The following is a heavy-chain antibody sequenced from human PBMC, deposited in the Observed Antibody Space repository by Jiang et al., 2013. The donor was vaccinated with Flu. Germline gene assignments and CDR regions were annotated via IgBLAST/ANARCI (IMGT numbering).Heavy chain of an antibody. CDR3: ARDFYSYGNTEQSFYDTFDI. V-gene: IGHV1-18*01. J-gene: IGHJ3*02. CDR1: YG. D-gene: IGHD4-23*01. Sequence: YGVSWVRQAPGQGLEWMGWIGAFNGNRNYAQKFQGRVTMTTDTSTSTAHMELRSLRSDDTAVYYCARDFYSYGNTEQSFYDTFDIWGQGTMVTVS. CDR2: IGAFNGNR.